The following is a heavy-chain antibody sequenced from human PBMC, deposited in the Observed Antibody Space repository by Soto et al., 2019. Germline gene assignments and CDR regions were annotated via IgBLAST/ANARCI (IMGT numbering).Heavy chain of an antibody. V-gene: IGHV3-23*01. Sequence: PGGSLRLSCAASGFTFSKFAMAWVLQAPGKGLEWVSGVTGRGTSAFYAESVKGRFTVSRDNSENRLSLQMNSLRDEDTAVYYCAKARLELRPSSFDHWGQGALVTVSS. CDR1: GFTFSKFA. CDR2: VTGRGTSA. J-gene: IGHJ4*02. CDR3: AKARLELRPSSFDH. D-gene: IGHD1-7*01.